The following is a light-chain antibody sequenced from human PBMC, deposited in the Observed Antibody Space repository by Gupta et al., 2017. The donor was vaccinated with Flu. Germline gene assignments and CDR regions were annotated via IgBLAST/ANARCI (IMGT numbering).Light chain of an antibody. V-gene: IGLV2-11*01. J-gene: IGLJ3*02. CDR2: DVT. CDR3: CSYAGSV. Sequence: QSALTQPRSVSGSPGQSVTISCTGTASDIGDSKHVSWYQQHPGKAPKLVIYDVTKRPSGVPDRFSGSKSGNTASLTISGLQAEDAGGYYCCSYAGSVFGGGTKLTVL. CDR1: ASDIGDSKH.